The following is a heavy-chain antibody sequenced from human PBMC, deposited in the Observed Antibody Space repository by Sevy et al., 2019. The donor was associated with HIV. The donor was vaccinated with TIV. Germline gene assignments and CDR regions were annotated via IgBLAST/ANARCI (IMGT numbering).Heavy chain of an antibody. J-gene: IGHJ6*02. V-gene: IGHV3-7*01. CDR1: GFSFTWYW. D-gene: IGHD3-22*01. Sequence: GGSLRLSCAASGFSFTWYWMSWVRQTPEKGLEWVANIKQDGSEKNYVDSVKGRFTISRDNAKNSLYLQMNSLRAEDSSVYFCARVSSIYYDRGYFYAMDVWGQWTAVTVSS. CDR3: ARVSSIYYDRGYFYAMDV. CDR2: IKQDGSEK.